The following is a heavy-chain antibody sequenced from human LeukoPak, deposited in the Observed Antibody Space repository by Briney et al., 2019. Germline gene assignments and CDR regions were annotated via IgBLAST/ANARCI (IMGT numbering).Heavy chain of an antibody. CDR3: ARNIFYWRNWFDP. J-gene: IGHJ5*02. CDR2: IKQDGSEK. D-gene: IGHD3-9*01. CDR1: GFTFSSYW. V-gene: IGHV3-7*01. Sequence: GGSLRLSCAASGFTFSSYWMSRVRQAPGKGLEWVANIKQDGSEKYYVDSVKGRFTISRDNAKNSLYLQMNSLRAEDTAVYYCARNIFYWRNWFDPWGQGTLVTVSS.